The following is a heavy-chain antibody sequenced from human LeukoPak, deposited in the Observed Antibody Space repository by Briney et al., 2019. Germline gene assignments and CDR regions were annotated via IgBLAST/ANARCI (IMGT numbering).Heavy chain of an antibody. J-gene: IGHJ4*02. D-gene: IGHD6-19*01. CDR1: GFTVSSNY. CDR3: ARDLTGSGWYGYFDY. CDR2: IYSGGST. Sequence: GGSLRLSCAASGFTVSSNYMRWVRQAPGKGLEWVSVIYSGGSTYYADSVKGRFTISRDNSKNTLYLQMNSLRAEDTAVYYCARDLTGSGWYGYFDYWGQGTLVTVSS. V-gene: IGHV3-53*01.